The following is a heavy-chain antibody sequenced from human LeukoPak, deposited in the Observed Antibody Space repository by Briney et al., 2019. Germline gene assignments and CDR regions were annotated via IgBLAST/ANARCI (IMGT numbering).Heavy chain of an antibody. Sequence: GRSLRLSCAASGFTFTSYGMHWVRQAPGKGLEWVAVISYDGSNKFYADSVKGRFTISRDNSKSTLYLQMNSLRAEDTAVYYCAKELSAGTGGGWEDYFDYWGQGTLVTVSA. D-gene: IGHD6-13*01. CDR2: ISYDGSNK. CDR1: GFTFTSYG. CDR3: AKELSAGTGGGWEDYFDY. V-gene: IGHV3-30*18. J-gene: IGHJ4*02.